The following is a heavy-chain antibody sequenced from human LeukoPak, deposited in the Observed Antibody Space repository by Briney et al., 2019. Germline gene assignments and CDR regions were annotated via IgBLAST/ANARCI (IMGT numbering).Heavy chain of an antibody. V-gene: IGHV3-21*01. CDR2: ISSSSSYI. Sequence: PGGSLRLSCAASGFTFSSYSMNWVRQAPGKGLEWVSSISSSSSYIYYADSVKGRFTISRDNAKNSLYLQMNSLRAEDTAVYYCARPVLRFLEWLPFSYMDAWGKGTTVTVSS. D-gene: IGHD3-3*01. CDR1: GFTFSSYS. CDR3: ARPVLRFLEWLPFSYMDA. J-gene: IGHJ6*03.